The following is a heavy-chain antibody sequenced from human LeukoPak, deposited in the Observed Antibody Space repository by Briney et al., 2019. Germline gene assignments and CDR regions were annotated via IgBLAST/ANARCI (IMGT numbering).Heavy chain of an antibody. CDR3: AKDPYYYDSSGYYYAEYFQH. CDR2: ISGSGGST. D-gene: IGHD3-22*01. J-gene: IGHJ1*01. CDR1: GFTFSSYA. V-gene: IGHV3-23*01. Sequence: GGSLRLSCAASGFTFSSYAMHWVRQAPGKGLEWVSAISGSGGSTYYADSVKGRFTISRDNSKNTLYLQMNSLRAEDTAVYYCAKDPYYYDSSGYYYAEYFQHWGQGTLVTVSS.